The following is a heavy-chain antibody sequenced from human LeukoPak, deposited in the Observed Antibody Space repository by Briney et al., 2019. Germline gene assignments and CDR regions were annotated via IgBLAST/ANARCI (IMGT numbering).Heavy chain of an antibody. CDR2: INPNSGGT. CDR3: ARVVDIVATYALDY. V-gene: IGHV1-2*02. Sequence: ASVKVSCKASGCTFTGYYMHWVRQAPGQGLEWMGWINPNSGGTNYAQKFQGRVTMTRDTSISTAYMELSRLRSDDTAVYYCARVVDIVATYALDYWGQGTLVTVSS. CDR1: GCTFTGYY. J-gene: IGHJ4*02. D-gene: IGHD5-12*01.